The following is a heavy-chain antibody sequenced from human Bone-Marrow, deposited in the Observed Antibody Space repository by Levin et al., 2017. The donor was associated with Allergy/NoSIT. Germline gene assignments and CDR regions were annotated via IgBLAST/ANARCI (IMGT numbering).Heavy chain of an antibody. Sequence: GGSLRLSCAASGFTVSSNYMSWVRQAPGKGLEWVSVIYSGGSTYYADSVKGRFTISRDNSKNTLYLQMNSLRAEDTAVYYCARDKRKDYYYGMDVWGQGTTVTVSS. CDR3: ARDKRKDYYYGMDV. CDR1: GFTVSSNY. J-gene: IGHJ6*02. V-gene: IGHV3-66*01. CDR2: IYSGGST.